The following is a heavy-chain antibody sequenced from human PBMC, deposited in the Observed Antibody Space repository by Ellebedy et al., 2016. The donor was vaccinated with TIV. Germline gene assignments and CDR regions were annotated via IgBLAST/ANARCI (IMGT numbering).Heavy chain of an antibody. CDR3: AAQWLGANWFDP. CDR1: GGSFSGYY. CDR2: INHSGST. J-gene: IGHJ5*02. D-gene: IGHD6-19*01. V-gene: IGHV4-34*01. Sequence: SETLSLTXAVYGGSFSGYYWSWIRQPPGKGLEWIGEINHSGSTTYNPSLKSRVTISVETSKNQFSLKLSSVTAADTAVYYCAAQWLGANWFDPWGQGTLVIVSS.